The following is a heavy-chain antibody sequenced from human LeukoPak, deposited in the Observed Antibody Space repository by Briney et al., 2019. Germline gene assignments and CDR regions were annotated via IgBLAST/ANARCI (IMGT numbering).Heavy chain of an antibody. CDR3: VVTTSPDDDAFDI. Sequence: ASVEVSCKASGYTSTSYDINWVRQATGQGLEWMGWMNPNSGNTGYAQKFQGRVTMTRNTSISTAYMELSSLRSEDTAVYYCVVTTSPDDDAFDIWGQGTMVTVSS. CDR1: GYTSTSYD. J-gene: IGHJ3*02. D-gene: IGHD4-17*01. V-gene: IGHV1-8*01. CDR2: MNPNSGNT.